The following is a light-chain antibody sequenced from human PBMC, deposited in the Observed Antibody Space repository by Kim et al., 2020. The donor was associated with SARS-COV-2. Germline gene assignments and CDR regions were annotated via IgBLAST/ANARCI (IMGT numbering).Light chain of an antibody. Sequence: QSALTQPRSVSGSPGQSVTISCTGTSSDVGGYNYVSWYQQHPGKAPKIMISDVNKRPSGVPDRFSGSKSGNTASLTISGLQAEDEADYYCCSYAGSNFYVFGIGTKVTVL. V-gene: IGLV2-11*01. CDR2: DVN. CDR1: SSDVGGYNY. CDR3: CSYAGSNFYV. J-gene: IGLJ1*01.